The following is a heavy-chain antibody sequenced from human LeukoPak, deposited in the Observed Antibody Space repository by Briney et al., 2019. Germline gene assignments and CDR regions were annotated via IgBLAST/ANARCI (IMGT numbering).Heavy chain of an antibody. CDR1: GGSISSGGYY. Sequence: SQTLSLTCTVSGGSISSGGYYWSWIRQHPGKGLEWIGYIYYSGSTYYNPSLKSRVTISVDTSKNQFSLKLSSVTAADTAVYYCARGLGYDYVWGSYRFVQARWFDPWGQGTLVTVSS. V-gene: IGHV4-31*03. CDR3: ARGLGYDYVWGSYRFVQARWFDP. D-gene: IGHD3-16*02. CDR2: IYYSGST. J-gene: IGHJ5*02.